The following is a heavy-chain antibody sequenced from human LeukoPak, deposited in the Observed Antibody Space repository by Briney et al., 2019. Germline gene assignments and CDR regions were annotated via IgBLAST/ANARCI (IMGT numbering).Heavy chain of an antibody. CDR1: GFTFRSYG. CDR2: ISYDGSNK. CDR3: AKGLDCSGGSCYTY. J-gene: IGHJ4*02. D-gene: IGHD2-15*01. Sequence: GGSLRLSCAASGFTFRSYGMHWVRQAPGKGLEWVAVISYDGSNKYYADSVKGRFTISRDNSKNTLYLQMNSLRAEDTAVYYCAKGLDCSGGSCYTYWGQGTLVTVSS. V-gene: IGHV3-30*18.